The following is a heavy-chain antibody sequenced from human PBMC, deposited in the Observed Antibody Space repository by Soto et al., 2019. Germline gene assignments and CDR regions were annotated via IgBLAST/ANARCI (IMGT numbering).Heavy chain of an antibody. CDR3: ARGRLFSNNAQDY. Sequence: GGSLRLSCAASGFTVSSNYMSWVRQAPGKGLEWVSVIYSGGSTYYADSVKGRFTISRDNSKNTLYLQMNSLRAEDTAVYYCARGRLFSNNAQDYWGQGTLVTVSS. J-gene: IGHJ4*02. CDR1: GFTVSSNY. D-gene: IGHD3-3*02. CDR2: IYSGGST. V-gene: IGHV3-66*01.